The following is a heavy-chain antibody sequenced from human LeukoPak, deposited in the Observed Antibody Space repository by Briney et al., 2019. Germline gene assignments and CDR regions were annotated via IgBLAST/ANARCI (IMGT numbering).Heavy chain of an antibody. CDR1: GFTFSNAW. CDR2: IKSKTDGGTT. J-gene: IGHJ4*02. D-gene: IGHD6-19*01. V-gene: IGHV3-15*07. CDR3: AREIRLSGWYSDHSVDY. Sequence: GGSLRLSCAASGFTFSNAWMNWVRQAPGKGLEWVGRIKSKTDGGTTDCAAPVKGRFTISRDDSKNTLYLQMNSLRAEDTAVYYCAREIRLSGWYSDHSVDYWGQGTLVTVSS.